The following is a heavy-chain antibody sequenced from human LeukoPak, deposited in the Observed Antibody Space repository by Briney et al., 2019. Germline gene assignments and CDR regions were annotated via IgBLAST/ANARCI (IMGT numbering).Heavy chain of an antibody. CDR2: ISYDGSNK. V-gene: IGHV3-30*18. J-gene: IGHJ4*02. CDR3: VKDRTGRYTLEY. CDR1: GFTFSSHG. Sequence: GGSLRLSCAASGFTFSSHGRHWVRQAPGKGLEWVAVISYDGSNKYYADSVKGRFTISRDNSKNTLYLQMNSLRAEDTAVYYCVKDRTGRYTLEYWGEGEPVTVSS. D-gene: IGHD3-16*02.